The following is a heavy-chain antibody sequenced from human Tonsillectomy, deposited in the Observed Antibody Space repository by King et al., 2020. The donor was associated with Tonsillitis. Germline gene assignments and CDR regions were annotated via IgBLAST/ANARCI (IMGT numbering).Heavy chain of an antibody. CDR1: GYTFTGYY. CDR2: INPNSGGT. Sequence: QLVQSGAEVKEPGASVKGSCKGFGYTFTGYYMDWVRQAPGQGLEWSGWINPNSGGTNHAQKFKGWVTMTRDTSISTAYMELSRLKPDDTAVYYCARDSSLLYWGQGTLVTVSS. V-gene: IGHV1-2*04. CDR3: ARDSSLLY. J-gene: IGHJ4*02.